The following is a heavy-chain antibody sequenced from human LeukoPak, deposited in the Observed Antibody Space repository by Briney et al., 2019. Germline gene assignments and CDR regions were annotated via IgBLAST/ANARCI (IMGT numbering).Heavy chain of an antibody. CDR3: AKDPVRDFWSGYPLMDV. D-gene: IGHD3-3*01. CDR2: IWYDGSHT. J-gene: IGHJ6*02. V-gene: IGHV3-33*06. CDR1: GFMFSSFG. Sequence: GGSLRLSCAASGFMFSSFGMHWVRQAPGKGLEWVAVIWYDGSHTYNADSVKGRFTISRDNSKNTLYLQMNSLRAEDTALYYCAKDPVRDFWSGYPLMDVWGQGTTVTVSS.